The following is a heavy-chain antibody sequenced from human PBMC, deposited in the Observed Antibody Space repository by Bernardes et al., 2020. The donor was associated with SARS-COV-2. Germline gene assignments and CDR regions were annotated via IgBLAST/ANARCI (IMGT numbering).Heavy chain of an antibody. V-gene: IGHV1-18*01. CDR2: ISAYNGNT. D-gene: IGHD3-3*01. Sequence: AASQDSCKASGYTFTSYGISWVRQAPGQGLEWMGWISAYNGNTTYAQKLQGRVTMTTDTSTSTAYMELRSLRSDDTAVYYCARAEGGTIFGVVIIGNNWFDPWGQGTLVTGSS. J-gene: IGHJ5*02. CDR1: GYTFTSYG. CDR3: ARAEGGTIFGVVIIGNNWFDP.